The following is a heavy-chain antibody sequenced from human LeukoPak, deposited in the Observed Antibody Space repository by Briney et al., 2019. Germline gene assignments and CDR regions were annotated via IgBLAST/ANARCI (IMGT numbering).Heavy chain of an antibody. CDR3: ARDSSSYYYYYYYMDV. V-gene: IGHV4-4*07. CDR1: GGSISSYY. D-gene: IGHD6-13*01. Sequence: SSETLSPXCTVSGGSISSYYWSWIRQPAGKGLEWIGCIYTSGSTNYNPSLKSRVTMSVDTSENQFSLKLSSVTAADTAVYYCARDSSSYYYYYYYMDVWGKGTTVTVSS. CDR2: IYTSGST. J-gene: IGHJ6*03.